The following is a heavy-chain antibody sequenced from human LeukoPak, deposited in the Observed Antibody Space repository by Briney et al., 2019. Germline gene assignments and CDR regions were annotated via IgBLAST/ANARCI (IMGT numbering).Heavy chain of an antibody. CDR3: VKDGTDYGENGWFVP. CDR1: GFTFSRYA. D-gene: IGHD4-17*01. J-gene: IGHJ5*02. Sequence: GWSLRLSRSASGFTFSRYAMHWVRPAPGKGLEHVSVISNNGGITYYAESVKGRFTISRDNSKNTLYLQMSSLRPEDTAVYYCVKDGTDYGENGWFVPWGQGTLVTVSS. V-gene: IGHV3-64D*09. CDR2: ISNNGGIT.